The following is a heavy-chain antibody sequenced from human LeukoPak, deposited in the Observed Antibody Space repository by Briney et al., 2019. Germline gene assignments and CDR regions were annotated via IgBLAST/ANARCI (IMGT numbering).Heavy chain of an antibody. V-gene: IGHV4-59*05. D-gene: IGHD1/OR15-1a*01. Sequence: SETLSLTCTVSGVSISGYYWIWIRQPPGRSMEYIGSIFYRESFSYGGTTFYNPSLQSRVTISVDTSKNAFSLRLSSVTAADAAVYYCARQISGNKDYWGQGTLVTVSS. CDR1: GVSISGYY. CDR2: IFYRESFSYGGTT. CDR3: ARQISGNKDY. J-gene: IGHJ4*02.